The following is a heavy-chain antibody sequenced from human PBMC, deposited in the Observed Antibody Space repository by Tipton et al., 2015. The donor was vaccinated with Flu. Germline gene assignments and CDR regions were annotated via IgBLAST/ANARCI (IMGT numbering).Heavy chain of an antibody. CDR1: GGSINSYY. Sequence: LRLSCTVSGGSINSYYWSWIRQPPGKGLEWIGYIYYSGNTNYSPSLKSRLTISVDTSKNQFSLKLSSVTAVDTAVYYCAKLMIRESPFAAFDIWGQGTMGTVSS. V-gene: IGHV4-59*08. D-gene: IGHD3-10*02. CDR3: AKLMIRESPFAAFDI. J-gene: IGHJ3*02. CDR2: IYYSGNT.